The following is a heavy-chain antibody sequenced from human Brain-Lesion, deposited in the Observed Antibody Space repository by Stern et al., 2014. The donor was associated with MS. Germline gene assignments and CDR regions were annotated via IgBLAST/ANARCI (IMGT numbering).Heavy chain of an antibody. CDR1: GGSISSGDYY. J-gene: IGHJ3*02. CDR3: ARGELIINDAFDI. D-gene: IGHD3-9*01. Sequence: VQLVESGPGLVKPSQTLSLTCTVSGGSISSGDYYWSWIRQPPGKGREXIGYIYSSGSTSHNPSLKSRVTISVDTSKNQFSLKLRSVTAADTAVYYCARGELIINDAFDIWGQGTMVTVSS. CDR2: IYSSGST. V-gene: IGHV4-30-4*01.